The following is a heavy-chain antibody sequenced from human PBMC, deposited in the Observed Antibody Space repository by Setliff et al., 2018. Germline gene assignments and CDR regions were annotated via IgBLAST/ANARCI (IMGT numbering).Heavy chain of an antibody. CDR2: VYYSGST. D-gene: IGHD7-27*01. Sequence: SETLSLTCTVSDASIMAWIRQPPGKGLEWIANVYYSGSTYYNPSLESRVTMSVDTSKSQFSLNLYSVTAADTAAYYCARYTPKLPELGIYGWFDYWGQGTPVTVSS. CDR3: ARYTPKLPELGIYGWFDY. V-gene: IGHV4-39*07. CDR1: DASIM. J-gene: IGHJ4*02.